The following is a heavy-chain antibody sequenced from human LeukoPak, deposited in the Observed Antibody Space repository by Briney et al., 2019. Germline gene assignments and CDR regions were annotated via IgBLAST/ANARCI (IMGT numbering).Heavy chain of an antibody. CDR1: GFTFTNYA. V-gene: IGHV3-7*01. Sequence: GGSLRLSCAASGFTFTNYAMNWVRQAPGKGLEWVANIKQDGSEKYYVDSVKGRFTISRDNAKNSLYLQMNSLRAEDTAVYYCARDRFTAMVTGFDYWGQGTLVTVSS. D-gene: IGHD5-18*01. J-gene: IGHJ4*02. CDR3: ARDRFTAMVTGFDY. CDR2: IKQDGSEK.